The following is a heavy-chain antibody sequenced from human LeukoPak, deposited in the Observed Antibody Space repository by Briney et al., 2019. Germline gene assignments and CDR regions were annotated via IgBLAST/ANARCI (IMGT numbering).Heavy chain of an antibody. CDR2: IFSST. D-gene: IGHD4/OR15-4a*01. J-gene: IGHJ4*02. Sequence: GGSLRLSCTVSGFTVSSNSMSWVRQAPGKGLEWASFIFSSTHHTDSVKGRFTISRDNSKNKMYLQMNSLRAEDTAVNYCARRAGAYSHPYDYWGQGTLVTVSS. CDR1: GFTVSSNS. V-gene: IGHV3-53*01. CDR3: ARRAGAYSHPYDY.